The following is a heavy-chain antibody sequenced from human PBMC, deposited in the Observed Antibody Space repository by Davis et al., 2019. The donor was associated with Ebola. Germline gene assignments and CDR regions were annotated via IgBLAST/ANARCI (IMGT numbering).Heavy chain of an antibody. CDR1: GGSFSGYY. CDR2: INHSGST. V-gene: IGHV4-34*01. CDR3: ARGPLRGIAAAGNDY. J-gene: IGHJ4*02. Sequence: SETLSLTCAVYGGSFSGYYWSWIRQPPGKGLEWIGEINHSGSTNYNPSLKSRVTISVDTSKNQFSLKLSSVTAADTAVYYCARGPLRGIAAAGNDYWGQGTLVTVSS. D-gene: IGHD6-13*01.